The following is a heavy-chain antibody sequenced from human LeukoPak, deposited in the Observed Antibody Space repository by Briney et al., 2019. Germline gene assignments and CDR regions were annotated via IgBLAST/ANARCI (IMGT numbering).Heavy chain of an antibody. J-gene: IGHJ4*02. CDR1: GYDFSNYW. Sequence: GESLKISCQGSGYDFSNYWIGWVRQMPGKGLECMGIIYPGDSDTRYSPSFQGQGTISADKSISTAYLQWSSLKASDTAMYYCARGGYCSSTSCPVMYYFDYWGQGTLVTVSS. CDR2: IYPGDSDT. V-gene: IGHV5-51*01. CDR3: ARGGYCSSTSCPVMYYFDY. D-gene: IGHD2-2*01.